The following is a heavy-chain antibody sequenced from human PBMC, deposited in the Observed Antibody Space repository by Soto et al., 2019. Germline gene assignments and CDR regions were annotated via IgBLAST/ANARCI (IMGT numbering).Heavy chain of an antibody. V-gene: IGHV1-2*04. CDR3: AGERKGLRPHAFDI. J-gene: IGHJ3*02. D-gene: IGHD2-21*01. CDR1: GYTFTGYY. CDR2: INPNSGGT. Sequence: ASVKVSCKASGYTFTGYYMHWVRQAPGQGLEWMGWINPNSGGTNYAQKFQGWVTMTRDTSISTAYMELSRLRSDDTAVYYCAGERKGLRPHAFDIWGQGTMVTVSS.